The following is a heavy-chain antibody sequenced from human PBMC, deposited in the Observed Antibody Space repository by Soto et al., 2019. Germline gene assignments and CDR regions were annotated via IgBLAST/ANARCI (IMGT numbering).Heavy chain of an antibody. CDR3: ARGGQHFRNPLWDNYYYGMDV. J-gene: IGHJ6*02. D-gene: IGHD3-16*01. CDR1: GFTFSNYW. Sequence: EAQLVESGGGSVQPGGSLRLSCTASGFTFSNYWMSWVRQAPGKGLEWVANINQEGSEKDYVDAVKGRFTISRDYAKNSLFLQMSSLRAEDTAVYSCARGGQHFRNPLWDNYYYGMDVWGQGTTVTVSS. V-gene: IGHV3-7*05. CDR2: INQEGSEK.